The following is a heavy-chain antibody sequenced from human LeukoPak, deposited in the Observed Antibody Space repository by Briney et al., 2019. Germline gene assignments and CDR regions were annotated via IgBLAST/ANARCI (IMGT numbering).Heavy chain of an antibody. CDR2: INWNGGST. D-gene: IGHD3-9*01. Sequence: GGSLRLSCAASGFTFDDYGMSWVRQAPGKGREWVSGINWNGGSTGYADSVKGRFTISRDNAKNSLYLQMNSLRAEDTALYYCARTSTRVRYFDWLNYYYGMDVWGQGTTVTVSS. V-gene: IGHV3-20*04. CDR1: GFTFDDYG. CDR3: ARTSTRVRYFDWLNYYYGMDV. J-gene: IGHJ6*02.